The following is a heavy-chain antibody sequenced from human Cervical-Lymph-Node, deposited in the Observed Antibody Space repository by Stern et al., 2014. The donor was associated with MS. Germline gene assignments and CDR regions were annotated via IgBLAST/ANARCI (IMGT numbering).Heavy chain of an antibody. V-gene: IGHV1-69*01. D-gene: IGHD6-19*01. J-gene: IGHJ6*02. Sequence: MQLVESGAEVKKPGSSVKVSCKASGGTFSSYAISWVRQAPGQGLEWMGGIIPIFGTANYAQKFQGRVTITADESTSTAYMELSSLRSEDTAVYYCARVMGGSSGWYHYYYGMDVWGQGTTVTVSS. CDR3: ARVMGGSSGWYHYYYGMDV. CDR2: IIPIFGTA. CDR1: GGTFSSYA.